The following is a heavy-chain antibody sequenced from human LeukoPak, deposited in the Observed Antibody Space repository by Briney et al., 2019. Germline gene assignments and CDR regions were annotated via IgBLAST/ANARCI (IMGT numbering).Heavy chain of an antibody. CDR3: AKGFRSGWYLDYFDY. CDR1: GFTFSSYA. D-gene: IGHD6-19*01. Sequence: GGSLRLSCAASGFTFSSYAMSWVRQAPGKGLEWVSAISGSDGSTYYADSVKGRFIISRDNSKNTLYLQMNSLRAEDTAVYYCAKGFRSGWYLDYFDYWGQGTLVTVSS. J-gene: IGHJ4*02. CDR2: ISGSDGST. V-gene: IGHV3-23*01.